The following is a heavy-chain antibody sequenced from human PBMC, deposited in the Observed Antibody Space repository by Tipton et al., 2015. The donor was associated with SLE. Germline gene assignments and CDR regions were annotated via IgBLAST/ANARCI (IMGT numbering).Heavy chain of an antibody. CDR1: TESLSGYY. V-gene: IGHV4-34*04. D-gene: IGHD5/OR15-5a*01. CDR3: ARTPRGYSVGYYYCMDV. CDR2: INSLGST. J-gene: IGHJ6*03. Sequence: LRLSCAVYTESLSGYYSSWIRQPPGKGLEWIGEINSLGSTNNNPSLKSRATIAVDTSKNQFSLKLTSVTAADTAVYYCARTPRGYSVGYYYCMDVWGEGTTVTVSS.